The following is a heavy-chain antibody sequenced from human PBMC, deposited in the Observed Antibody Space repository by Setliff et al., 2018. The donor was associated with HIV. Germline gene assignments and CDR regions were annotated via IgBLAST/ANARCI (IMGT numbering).Heavy chain of an antibody. CDR3: ARGYCGSTTCYDDYYYMDV. CDR1: GCSISGHY. CDR2: IFYTGST. D-gene: IGHD2-2*01. Sequence: LSLTCTVSGCSISGHYWSWIRQPPGKGLEWIAYIFYTGSTNYNPSLKSRVTISVDTSKNQFFLKLSSVTAADTAVYYCARGYCGSTTCYDDYYYMDVWGKGSTVTVSS. J-gene: IGHJ6*03. V-gene: IGHV4-59*11.